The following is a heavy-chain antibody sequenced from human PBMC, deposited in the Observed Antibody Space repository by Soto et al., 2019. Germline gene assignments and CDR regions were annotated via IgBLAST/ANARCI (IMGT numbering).Heavy chain of an antibody. CDR2: IYYSGST. V-gene: IGHV4-31*03. D-gene: IGHD6-19*01. CDR3: ARDFTDSSGPTLGMGV. CDR1: GGSISSGGYY. J-gene: IGHJ6*02. Sequence: QVQLQESGPGLVKPSQTLSLTSTVSGGSISSGGYYWSWIRQHPGKGLEWIGYIYYSGSTYYNPSLKSRVTISVDTSKTQFSLKLSSVTAADTAVYYCARDFTDSSGPTLGMGVWGQGTTVTVSS.